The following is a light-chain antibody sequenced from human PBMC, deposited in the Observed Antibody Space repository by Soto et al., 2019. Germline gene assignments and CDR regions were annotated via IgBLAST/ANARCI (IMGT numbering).Light chain of an antibody. V-gene: IGKV3D-15*01. Sequence: EIVMTQSPATLSVSPGERATLSCRASQSVNIYLAWYQQKPGQAPRLLIFGASYRATGIPARFSGSGSGTEYNLTIISLQSEDFACDFCQQYDDWLRLTFGGGTKVAIK. CDR3: QQYDDWLRLT. J-gene: IGKJ4*01. CDR2: GAS. CDR1: QSVNIY.